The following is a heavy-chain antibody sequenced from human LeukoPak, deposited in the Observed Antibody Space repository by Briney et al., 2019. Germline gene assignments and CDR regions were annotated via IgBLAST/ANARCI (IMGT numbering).Heavy chain of an antibody. CDR3: AKCHYYDSSGYFNVEQNFDY. V-gene: IGHV3-23*01. J-gene: IGHJ4*02. CDR1: GFTFSSYA. Sequence: GGSLRLSCAASGFTFSSYAMSWVRQAPGKGLEWVSAFSGSGGSTYYADSVKGRFTISRDNSKNTLYLQMNSLRAEDTAVYYCAKCHYYDSSGYFNVEQNFDYWGQGTLVTVSS. D-gene: IGHD3-22*01. CDR2: FSGSGGST.